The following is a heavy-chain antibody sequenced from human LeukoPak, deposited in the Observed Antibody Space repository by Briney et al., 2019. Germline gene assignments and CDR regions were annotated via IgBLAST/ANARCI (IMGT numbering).Heavy chain of an antibody. V-gene: IGHV3-7*04. CDR1: GFTFSYYW. CDR2: IKQDGSEN. J-gene: IGHJ4*02. Sequence: GGSLRLSCAASGFTFSYYWMTWVRQAPGKGLELVANIKQDGSENYYVDSVKGRFTISRDNAKNSLYLQMNSLTAEDTAVYYCARDRGYYWGQGTLVTVSS. CDR3: ARDRGYY.